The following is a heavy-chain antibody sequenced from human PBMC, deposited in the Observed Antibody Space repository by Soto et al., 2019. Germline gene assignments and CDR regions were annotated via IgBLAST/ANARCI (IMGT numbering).Heavy chain of an antibody. J-gene: IGHJ6*02. CDR2: ISSDGSAK. Sequence: GGSLRLSCGVSGFSLSRYSMHWVRQAPGKGLEWVALISSDGSAKYYADSVKGRFTISRDDSLYLQMTSLRAEDTAVYYCARDGYCSGGSCLDGMDVWGQGTTVTVSS. V-gene: IGHV3-30-3*01. CDR3: ARDGYCSGGSCLDGMDV. CDR1: GFSLSRYS. D-gene: IGHD2-15*01.